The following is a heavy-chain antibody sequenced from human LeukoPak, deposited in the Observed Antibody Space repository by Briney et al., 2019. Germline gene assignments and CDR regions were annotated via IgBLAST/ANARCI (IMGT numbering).Heavy chain of an antibody. D-gene: IGHD4-17*01. CDR1: GYTFTSYG. Sequence: GASVKVSCKASGYTFTSYGISWVRQAPGQGFEWMGWISAYNGSTNYAQKLQGRVTMTTDTSTSTAYMELRSLRSDDTAVYYCARRITVTWFDPWGQGTLVTVSS. CDR3: ARRITVTWFDP. V-gene: IGHV1-18*01. CDR2: ISAYNGST. J-gene: IGHJ5*02.